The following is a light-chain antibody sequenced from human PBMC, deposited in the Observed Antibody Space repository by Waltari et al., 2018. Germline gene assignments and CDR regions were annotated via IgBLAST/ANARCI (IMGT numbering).Light chain of an antibody. CDR3: MQRTKDPT. CDR2: KVT. V-gene: IGKV2-40*01. CDR1: QSLLHSNGNTY. J-gene: IGKJ1*01. Sequence: DIVMTQTPLSLPVTPGEPASISCRSSQSLLHSNGNTYLHWYLQKPGQSPRLLIYKVTNRESGVPDRFSGSGSGTDFTLKISRVEPEDVGVYYCMQRTKDPTFGQGTKVEIK.